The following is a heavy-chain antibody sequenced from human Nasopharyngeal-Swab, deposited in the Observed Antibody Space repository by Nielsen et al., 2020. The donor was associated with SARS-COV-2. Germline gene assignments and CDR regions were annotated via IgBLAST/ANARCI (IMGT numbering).Heavy chain of an antibody. Sequence: GESLKISCKGSGYSLTSYWISWVRQMPGKGLEWMGRIDPSDSYTNYSPSFQGHVTISADKSISTAYLQWSSLKASDTAMYYCARRVYCSGGSCYSPYYYYMDVWGKGTTVTVSS. D-gene: IGHD2-15*01. CDR3: ARRVYCSGGSCYSPYYYYMDV. CDR1: GYSLTSYW. CDR2: IDPSDSYT. J-gene: IGHJ6*03. V-gene: IGHV5-10-1*01.